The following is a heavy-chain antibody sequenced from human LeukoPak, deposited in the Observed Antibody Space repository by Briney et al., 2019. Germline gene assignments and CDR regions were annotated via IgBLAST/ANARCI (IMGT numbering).Heavy chain of an antibody. CDR3: ASSYGSGSYTVTWFDP. V-gene: IGHV1-8*01. J-gene: IGHJ5*02. CDR2: MNPNSGNT. Sequence: GASVKVSCKASRYTFTSYDIKWVRQATGQGLEWMGWMNPNSGNTAYAQKFQGRVTMTRNTSTTTTYMELSSLRSEDTAVYYCASSYGSGSYTVTWFDPWGQGTLVTVSS. D-gene: IGHD3-10*01. CDR1: RYTFTSYD.